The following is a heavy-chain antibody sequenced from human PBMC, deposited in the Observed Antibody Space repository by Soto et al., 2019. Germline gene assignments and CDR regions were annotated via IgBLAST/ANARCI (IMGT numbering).Heavy chain of an antibody. CDR1: GYTFTGYY. D-gene: IGHD3-10*01. J-gene: IGHJ6*02. Sequence: GASVKVSCKASGYTFTGYYMHWVRQAPGQELEWMGWINPNSGGTNYAQKFQGWVTMTRDTSISTAYMELSRLRSDDTAVYYCARDGSITMVRGVIDYYGMDVWGQGTTVTVSS. V-gene: IGHV1-2*04. CDR3: ARDGSITMVRGVIDYYGMDV. CDR2: INPNSGGT.